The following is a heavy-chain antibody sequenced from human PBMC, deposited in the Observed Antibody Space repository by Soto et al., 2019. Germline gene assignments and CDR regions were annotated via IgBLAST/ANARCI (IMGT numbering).Heavy chain of an antibody. CDR2: IYHSGST. CDR3: ARVGPYYDFWSAHYGMDV. D-gene: IGHD3-3*01. V-gene: IGHV4-39*07. J-gene: IGHJ6*02. Sequence: KASETLSLTCTVSGGSISSSSYYWGWIRQPPGKGLEWIGYIYHSGSTYYNPSLKSRVTISVDRSKNQFSLKLSSVTAADTAVYYCARVGPYYDFWSAHYGMDVWGQGTTVTVSS. CDR1: GGSISSSSYY.